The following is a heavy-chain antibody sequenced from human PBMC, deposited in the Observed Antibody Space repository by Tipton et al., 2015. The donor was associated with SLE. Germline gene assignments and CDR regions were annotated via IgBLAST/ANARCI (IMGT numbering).Heavy chain of an antibody. CDR2: IYYSGST. Sequence: LRLSCTVPGGSISSSSYYWGWIRQPPGKGLEWIGSIYYSGSTYYNPSLKSRVTISVDTSKNQFSLKLSSVTAADTAVYYCASPMAGYWGQGTLVTVSS. CDR1: GGSISSSSYY. V-gene: IGHV4-39*07. CDR3: ASPMAGY. D-gene: IGHD5-24*01. J-gene: IGHJ4*02.